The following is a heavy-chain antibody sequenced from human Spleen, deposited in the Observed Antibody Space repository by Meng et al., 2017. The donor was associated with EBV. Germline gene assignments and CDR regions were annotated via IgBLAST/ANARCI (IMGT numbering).Heavy chain of an antibody. CDR3: ACAATAGYSQDTSGFLY. V-gene: IGHV1-3*01. CDR1: AYPFTTFS. Sequence: QARPVLLGTKLTNPSATVYVSFTAFAYPFTTFSIHWVHQAPGQGLERMGWIYAGSVNTKYSQNFQDRSNITRATSASTVYMELSILKSADTAVYYCACAATAGYSQDTSGFLYWGQGTLVTVSS. CDR2: IYAGSVNT. J-gene: IGHJ4*02. D-gene: IGHD3-22*01.